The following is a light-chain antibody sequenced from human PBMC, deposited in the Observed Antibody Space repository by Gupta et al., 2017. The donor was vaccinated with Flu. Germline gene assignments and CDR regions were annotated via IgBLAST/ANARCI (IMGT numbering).Light chain of an antibody. CDR3: QKYNSAPMYS. Sequence: DIQMTPSPSSLSASVGDRVTITCRASQGISNYLAWYQQKPGKVPKLLIYAASTLQSGVPSRFSGSGSGTDFTLTISSLQPEDVATYYCQKYNSAPMYSFGQGTKLEIK. CDR2: AAS. J-gene: IGKJ2*03. CDR1: QGISNY. V-gene: IGKV1-27*01.